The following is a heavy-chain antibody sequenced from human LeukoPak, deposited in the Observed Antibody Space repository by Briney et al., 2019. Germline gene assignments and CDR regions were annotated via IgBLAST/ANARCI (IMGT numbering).Heavy chain of an antibody. CDR2: IYNSVCI. CDR3: ATKVPGGFDI. Sequence: SVTLSLICTVSGGFFNRHYCNWLRESSGKGVEWIGYIYNSVCINFSPSLKSRVTISVDTSKNQISLKLSSVTAAYTAIYYCATKVPGGFDIWGQGTMVTVSS. D-gene: IGHD2-15*01. CDR1: GGFFNRHY. J-gene: IGHJ3*02. V-gene: IGHV4-59*11.